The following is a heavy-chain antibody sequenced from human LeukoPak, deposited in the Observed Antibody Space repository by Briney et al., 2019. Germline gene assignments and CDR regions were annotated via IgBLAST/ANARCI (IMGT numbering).Heavy chain of an antibody. CDR3: ARAISGFYVW. CDR2: VYYNGIT. J-gene: IGHJ4*02. V-gene: IGHV4-59*08. D-gene: IGHD3-16*01. Sequence: PSETLSLTCTVSGVSINTYFWSRIRQPPGKGLEWIGYVYYNGITNYNPSLKTRVTISVDMSRSRFSLRLTSVTAADTAVYYCARAISGFYVWWGQGTLVTVSS. CDR1: GVSINTYF.